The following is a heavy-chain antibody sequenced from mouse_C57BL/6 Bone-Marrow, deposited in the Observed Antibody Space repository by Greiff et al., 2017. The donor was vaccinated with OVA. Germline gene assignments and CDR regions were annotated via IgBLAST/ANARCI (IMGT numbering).Heavy chain of an antibody. J-gene: IGHJ4*01. CDR3: ARLRRYYYAMDY. D-gene: IGHD1-1*01. CDR2: IHPNSGST. CDR1: GYTFTSYW. V-gene: IGHV1-64*01. Sequence: QVHVKQPGAELVKPGASVKLSCKASGYTFTSYWMHWVKQRPGQGLEWIGMIHPNSGSTNYNEKFKSKATLTVDKSSSTAYMQLSSLTSEDSAVYYCARLRRYYYAMDYWGQGTSVTVSS.